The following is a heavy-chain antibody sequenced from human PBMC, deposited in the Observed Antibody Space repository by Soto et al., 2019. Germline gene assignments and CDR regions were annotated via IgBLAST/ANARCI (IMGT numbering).Heavy chain of an antibody. CDR1: GGSVIGYY. CDR3: ATRITVFGLLIPPFDP. Sequence: QVHPQPGGAGLLKPWETLSLTCAVYGGSVIGYYWNWIRQPPGKGLEWIGESNHTGGTHYNPFLKSRVTMSVDTSKNQFSLRLSSVTAADTAIYYCATRITVFGLLIPPFDPWGQGTQVTVSS. J-gene: IGHJ5*02. D-gene: IGHD3-3*01. V-gene: IGHV4-34*02. CDR2: SNHTGGT.